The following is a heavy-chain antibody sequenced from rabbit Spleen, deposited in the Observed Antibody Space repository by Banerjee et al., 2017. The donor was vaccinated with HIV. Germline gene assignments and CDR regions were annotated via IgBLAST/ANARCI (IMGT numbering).Heavy chain of an antibody. CDR3: ARNGGMLNYEL. J-gene: IGHJ4*01. CDR2: INTITGKA. Sequence: QEQLVESGGGLVKPTGSLKLSCTASGFSFSNKAVMCWVRQAPGKGLEWIACINTITGKAVYASWAKGRFTISKASSTTVTLQMASLTAADTATYFCARNGGMLNYELWGPGTLVTVS. V-gene: IGHV1S45*01. CDR1: GFSFSNKAV. D-gene: IGHD6-1*01.